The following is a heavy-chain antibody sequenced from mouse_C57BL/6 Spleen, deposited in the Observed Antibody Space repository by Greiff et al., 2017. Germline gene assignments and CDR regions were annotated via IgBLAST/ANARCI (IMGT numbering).Heavy chain of an antibody. CDR1: GYAFSSSW. CDR2: IYPGDGDT. J-gene: IGHJ2*01. V-gene: IGHV1-82*01. CDR3: ARGGLGSYYFDY. D-gene: IGHD4-1*01. Sequence: VQLQQSGPELVKPGASVKISCKASGYAFSSSWMNWVKQRPGKGLEWIGRIYPGDGDTNYNGKFKGKATLTADKSSSTAYMQLRSLTSEDSAVYFCARGGLGSYYFDYWGQGTTLTVSS.